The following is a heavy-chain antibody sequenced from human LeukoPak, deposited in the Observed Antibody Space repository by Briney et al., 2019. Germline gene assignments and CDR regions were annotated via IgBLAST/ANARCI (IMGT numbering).Heavy chain of an antibody. V-gene: IGHV3-30*18. CDR1: GFTFSSYG. CDR2: ISYDGSNK. D-gene: IGHD3-16*02. CDR3: AKDRHYGGGLGELSSSFDY. Sequence: PGRSLRLSCVASGFTFSSYGMHWVRQAPGKGLEWVAVISYDGSNKYYADSVKGRFTISRDNSKNTLYLQMNSLRAEDTAVYYCAKDRHYGGGLGELSSSFDYWGQGTLVTVSS. J-gene: IGHJ4*02.